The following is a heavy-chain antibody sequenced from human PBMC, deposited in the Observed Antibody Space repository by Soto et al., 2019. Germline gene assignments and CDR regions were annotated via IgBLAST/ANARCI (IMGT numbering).Heavy chain of an antibody. J-gene: IGHJ6*02. Sequence: WGSLRLSFAASGFTFSSYGMHWVHQAPGKGLEGVAFISYDGSNKYYADSVKVRFNISIDNSNNKLYLQMNSLRAEDTAVYYCAKDLARVVPAAFYYYYGMDXWGQGTTVTVS. V-gene: IGHV3-30*18. CDR2: ISYDGSNK. CDR3: AKDLARVVPAAFYYYYGMDX. CDR1: GFTFSSYG. D-gene: IGHD2-2*01.